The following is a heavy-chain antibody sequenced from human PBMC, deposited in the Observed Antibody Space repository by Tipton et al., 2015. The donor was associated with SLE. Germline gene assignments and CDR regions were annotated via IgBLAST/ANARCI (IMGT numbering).Heavy chain of an antibody. CDR3: ARDGTWGPSDYSEHDYFYYGMDV. CDR2: IYYSGST. Sequence: TLSLTCTVSGGSISSNGYYWSWIRQHPGKGLEWIGYIYYSGSTYYNPSLKSRVTISVDTSKNQFSLKLSSVTAADTAVYYCARDGTWGPSDYSEHDYFYYGMDVWGQGTTVTVSS. V-gene: IGHV4-31*03. J-gene: IGHJ6*02. CDR1: GGSISSNGYY. D-gene: IGHD4-11*01.